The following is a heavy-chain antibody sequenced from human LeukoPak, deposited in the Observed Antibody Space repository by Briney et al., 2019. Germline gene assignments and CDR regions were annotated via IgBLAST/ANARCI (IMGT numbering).Heavy chain of an antibody. D-gene: IGHD1-1*01. CDR3: ARDQLGAVLYFDY. CDR1: GFTFTAYY. CDR2: ISGHGDTI. V-gene: IGHV3-11*01. Sequence: GGSLRLSCAASGFTFTAYYMSWMRQAPGKGLEWISHISGHGDTIYYADSVKGRFTISRDNAKNSLYLQMNSLRVEDTAVYYCARDQLGAVLYFDYWGQGALVTVSS. J-gene: IGHJ4*02.